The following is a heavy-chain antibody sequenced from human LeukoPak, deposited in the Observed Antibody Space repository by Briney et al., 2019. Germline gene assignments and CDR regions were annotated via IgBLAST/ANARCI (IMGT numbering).Heavy chain of an antibody. Sequence: GGSLRLSCAASGFSVSSFSMNWVRQAPGKGLEWVSHITWGNNIYYADSVKGRSTISRDSAKNSLFPQMNSLRDEDTAVYYCARDPGNSGYGMDVWGQGTTVLVSS. CDR2: ITWGNNI. J-gene: IGHJ6*02. CDR1: GFSVSSFS. CDR3: ARDPGNSGYGMDV. V-gene: IGHV3-48*02. D-gene: IGHD5-12*01.